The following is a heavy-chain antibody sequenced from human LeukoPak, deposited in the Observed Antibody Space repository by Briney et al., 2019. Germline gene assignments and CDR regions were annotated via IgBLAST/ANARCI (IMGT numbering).Heavy chain of an antibody. CDR2: IYYSGST. Sequence: SETLSLTCTVSGGSISSYYWSWIRQPPGKGLEWIGYIYYSGSTNYNPSLKSRVAISVDTSKNQFSLKLSSVTAADTAVYYCARARFWGFHYGMDVWGQGTTVTVSS. J-gene: IGHJ6*02. CDR3: ARARFWGFHYGMDV. D-gene: IGHD3-16*01. V-gene: IGHV4-59*08. CDR1: GGSISSYY.